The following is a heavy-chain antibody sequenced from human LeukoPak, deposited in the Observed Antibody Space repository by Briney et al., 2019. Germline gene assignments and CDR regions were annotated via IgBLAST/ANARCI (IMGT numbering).Heavy chain of an antibody. CDR1: GFTSIAYA. CDR3: TTDLGPYY. CDR2: IKSKTDGGTT. Sequence: GGSLRLSCVGSGFTSIAYALTWARQAPGKGLEWVGRIKSKTDGGTTDYAAPVKGRFTISRDDSKNTLYLQMNSLKTEDTAVYYCTTDLGPYYWGQGTLVTVSS. V-gene: IGHV3-15*01. J-gene: IGHJ4*02.